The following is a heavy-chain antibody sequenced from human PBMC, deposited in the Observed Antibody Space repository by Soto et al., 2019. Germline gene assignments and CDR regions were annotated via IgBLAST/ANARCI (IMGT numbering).Heavy chain of an antibody. CDR3: WRNRGTTVRGSKGTPTDF. D-gene: IGHD3-10*01. J-gene: IGHJ4*02. CDR2: IKEDGSET. V-gene: IGHV3-7*01. Sequence: GGSLRLSCAPSGFTFSSYWMSWVRQAPGKGLEWVANIKEDGSETYYVDSVKGRFTISRDNAKNSLYLQMNSLRAEDEAVFYCWRNRGTTVRGSKGTPTDFWGQGTLITVSS. CDR1: GFTFSSYW.